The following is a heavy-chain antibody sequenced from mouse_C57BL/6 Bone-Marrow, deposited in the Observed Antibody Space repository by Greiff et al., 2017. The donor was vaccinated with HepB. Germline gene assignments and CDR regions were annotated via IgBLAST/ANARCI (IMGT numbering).Heavy chain of an antibody. CDR1: GYTFTSYW. Sequence: QVQLQQPGAELVMPGASVKLSCKASGYTFTSYWMHWVKQRPGQGLEWIGEIDPSDSYTNYNQKFKGKSTLTVDKSSSTAYMQLSRLTSEDSAVYYCAREGSSYAMDYWGQGTSVTVSS. J-gene: IGHJ4*01. V-gene: IGHV1-69*01. D-gene: IGHD1-1*01. CDR2: IDPSDSYT. CDR3: AREGSSYAMDY.